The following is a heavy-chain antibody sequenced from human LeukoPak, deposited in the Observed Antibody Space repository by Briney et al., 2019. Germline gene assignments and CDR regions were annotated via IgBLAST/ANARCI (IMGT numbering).Heavy chain of an antibody. Sequence: SETLSLTCTVSGGSISTSSYYWGWIRQPPGKGLEWIGSIYYSGSTYYNPSLKSRVTISVDTSKNQFSLKLSSVTAADTAVYYCARAFKSGSYYFLDYWGQGTLVTVSS. CDR1: GGSISTSSYY. V-gene: IGHV4-39*07. D-gene: IGHD1-26*01. CDR2: IYYSGST. J-gene: IGHJ4*02. CDR3: ARAFKSGSYYFLDY.